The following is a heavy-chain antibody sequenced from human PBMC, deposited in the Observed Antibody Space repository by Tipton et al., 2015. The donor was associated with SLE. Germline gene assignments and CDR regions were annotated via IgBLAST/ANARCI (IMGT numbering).Heavy chain of an antibody. Sequence: TLSLTCTVSGGSITSSSYYWSWIRQSPGKGLEWIGVIYTSGTTNYNPSLKSRVTISVDTSKNQFSLKLSSVTAADTAVYYCARLFDYDFWSGYLDYWGQGTPVTVSS. CDR1: GGSITSSSYY. V-gene: IGHV4-61*02. CDR2: IYTSGTT. J-gene: IGHJ4*02. CDR3: ARLFDYDFWSGYLDY. D-gene: IGHD3-3*01.